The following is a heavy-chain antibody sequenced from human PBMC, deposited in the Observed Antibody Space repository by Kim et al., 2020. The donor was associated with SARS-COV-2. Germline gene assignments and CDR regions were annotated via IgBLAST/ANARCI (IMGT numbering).Heavy chain of an antibody. Sequence: SLKSRVTMSVDTSKYQFSLKLSSVTAADTAVYYCARAASGSYFGGGAFDIWGQGTMVTVSS. V-gene: IGHV4-39*01. J-gene: IGHJ3*02. CDR3: ARAASGSYFGGGAFDI. D-gene: IGHD1-26*01.